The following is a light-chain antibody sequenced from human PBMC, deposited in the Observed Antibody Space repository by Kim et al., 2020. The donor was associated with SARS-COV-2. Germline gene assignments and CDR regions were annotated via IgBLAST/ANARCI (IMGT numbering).Light chain of an antibody. V-gene: IGKV3-20*01. CDR1: QSVSSNY. Sequence: EIVLTQSPGTLSLSPGEGATLSCRASQSVSSNYLAWYQQKPGQAPRLLIYGASSRATGIPDRFSGSGSGTDFTLTISRLEPEDFAVYYCQQYGSSPPYTFGQGTKLEI. CDR2: GAS. CDR3: QQYGSSPPYT. J-gene: IGKJ2*01.